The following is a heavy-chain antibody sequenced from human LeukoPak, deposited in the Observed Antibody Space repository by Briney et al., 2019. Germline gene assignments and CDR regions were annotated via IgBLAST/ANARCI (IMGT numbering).Heavy chain of an antibody. D-gene: IGHD3-10*01. CDR3: AKDRNVLLWFGEPNQADY. J-gene: IGHJ4*02. V-gene: IGHV3-23*01. Sequence: SGGSLRLSCAASGFTFSSYAMSWVRQAPGKGLEWVSAISGSGGSTYYADSVKGRFTISRDNSKNTLYLQMNSLRAEDTAVYYCAKDRNVLLWFGEPNQADYWGKGTLVPVSS. CDR1: GFTFSSYA. CDR2: ISGSGGST.